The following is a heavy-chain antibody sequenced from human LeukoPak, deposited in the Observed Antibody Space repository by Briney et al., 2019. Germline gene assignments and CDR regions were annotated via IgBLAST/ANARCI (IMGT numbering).Heavy chain of an antibody. V-gene: IGHV4-4*07. J-gene: IGHJ5*02. CDR3: ARGGSGWPPNWFDP. CDR2: IYTSGCT. CDR1: GGSISSYY. Sequence: SETLSLTCTVSGGSISSYYWSWIRQPAGKGLEWIGRIYTSGCTNYNPSLKSRVTMSVDTSKNQFSLKLSSVTAADTAVYYCARGGSGWPPNWFDPWGQGTLVTVSS. D-gene: IGHD3-10*01.